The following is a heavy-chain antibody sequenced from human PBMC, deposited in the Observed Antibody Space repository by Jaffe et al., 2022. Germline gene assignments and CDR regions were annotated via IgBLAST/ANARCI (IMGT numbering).Heavy chain of an antibody. V-gene: IGHV3-9*01. CDR1: GFTFDDYA. CDR3: AKAGYCSGGSCHYLYWYFDL. CDR2: ISWNSGSI. J-gene: IGHJ2*01. Sequence: EVQLVESGGGLVQPGRSLRLSCAASGFTFDDYAMHWVRQAPGKGLEWVSGISWNSGSIGYADSVKGRFTISRDNAKNSLYLQMNSLRAEDTALYYCAKAGYCSGGSCHYLYWYFDLWGRGTLVTVSS. D-gene: IGHD2-15*01.